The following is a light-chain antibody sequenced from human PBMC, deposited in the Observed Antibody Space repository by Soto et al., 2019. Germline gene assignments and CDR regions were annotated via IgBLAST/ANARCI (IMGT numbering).Light chain of an antibody. J-gene: IGKJ2*01. CDR2: DAS. CDR3: QQRDNWPPGYT. V-gene: IGKV3-11*01. CDR1: QSVSSS. Sequence: EIVLTQSPATLSLSPGERATLSCRASQSVSSSLAWYQQRPGQAPRLLIYDASNRATGIPARFSGSGSGTEFTLTISSLEPEDFAVYYCQQRDNWPPGYTFGQGTNLEIK.